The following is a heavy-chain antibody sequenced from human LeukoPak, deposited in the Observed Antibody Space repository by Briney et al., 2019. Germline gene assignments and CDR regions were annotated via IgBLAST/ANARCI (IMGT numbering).Heavy chain of an antibody. D-gene: IGHD2-2*03. Sequence: QPGGSLRLSCAASGFTFSSYAMHWVRQAPGKGLEWVAVISYDGSNKYYADSVKGRFTISRDNSKNTLYLQMNSLRAEDTAVYYCARDLGYCSSTSCAPDGFDYWGQGTLVTVSS. CDR2: ISYDGSNK. J-gene: IGHJ4*02. CDR3: ARDLGYCSSTSCAPDGFDY. CDR1: GFTFSSYA. V-gene: IGHV3-30-3*01.